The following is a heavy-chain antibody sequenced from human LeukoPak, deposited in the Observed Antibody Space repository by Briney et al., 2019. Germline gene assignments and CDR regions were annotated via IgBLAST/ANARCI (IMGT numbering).Heavy chain of an antibody. J-gene: IGHJ4*02. Sequence: SETLSLTCTVSGDSVNRSPYYWGWARQPPGKGLGWVGSINYNGNTYYNPSLKSRVTVSVDTSKNQFSLKLSSVTAADTAVYYCASGHYYYGSGRLDYWGQGTLVTVSS. V-gene: IGHV4-39*07. CDR2: INYNGNT. CDR3: ASGHYYYGSGRLDY. CDR1: GDSVNRSPYY. D-gene: IGHD3-10*01.